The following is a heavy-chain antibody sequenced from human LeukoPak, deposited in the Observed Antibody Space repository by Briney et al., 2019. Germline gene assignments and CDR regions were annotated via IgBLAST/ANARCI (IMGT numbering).Heavy chain of an antibody. D-gene: IGHD2-15*01. Sequence: PGGSLRLSCAASGFTLSGYGMSWVRQAPGKGLKWVSAISGSGGSTYYADSVKGRFTISRDNSKNTLYLQMNSLRAEDTAVYYCAREAGVVGARGRSGGAFDIWGQGTMVTVSS. CDR2: ISGSGGST. J-gene: IGHJ3*02. CDR3: AREAGVVGARGRSGGAFDI. V-gene: IGHV3-23*01. CDR1: GFTLSGYG.